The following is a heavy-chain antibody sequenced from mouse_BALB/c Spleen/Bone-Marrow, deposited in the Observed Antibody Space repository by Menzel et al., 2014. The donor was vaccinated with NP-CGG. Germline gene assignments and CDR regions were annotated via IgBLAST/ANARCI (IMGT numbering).Heavy chain of an antibody. V-gene: IGHV1-69*02. CDR2: IDPSGSYI. D-gene: IGHD1-1*01. CDR1: GFTFTNYW. J-gene: IGHJ3*01. Sequence: QVQLQQSGAELVKPGASVKLSCKASGFTFTNYWMHWVKQRPGQGLEWIGEIDPSGSYIQYNQKFKGKATLAVDKSSSTAYMHLSSMTSDDSAVYFCALSCSRSEVAYWGQGTLVHVPA. CDR3: ALSCSRSEVAY.